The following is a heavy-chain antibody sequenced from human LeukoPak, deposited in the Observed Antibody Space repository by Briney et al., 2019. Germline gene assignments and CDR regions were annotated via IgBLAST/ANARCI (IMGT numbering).Heavy chain of an antibody. D-gene: IGHD5-18*01. CDR3: ARGRGSYGPDFDY. J-gene: IGHJ4*02. CDR2: INPNSGGT. V-gene: IGHV1-2*02. Sequence: GASVKVSCKASGYTFTGYYMHWVRQAPGQGLEWMGWINPNSGGTNYAQKFQGRVTMTRDTSISTAYMELSRLRSDDTAVYYCARGRGSYGPDFDYWGQGTLVTVSS. CDR1: GYTFTGYY.